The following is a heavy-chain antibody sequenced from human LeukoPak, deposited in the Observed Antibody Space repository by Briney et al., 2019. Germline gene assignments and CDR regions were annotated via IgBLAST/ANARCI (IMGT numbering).Heavy chain of an antibody. CDR2: ISGSDSST. D-gene: IGHD6-6*01. J-gene: IGHJ4*02. CDR3: AKEVAARPAARIYYFDY. V-gene: IGHV3-23*01. Sequence: RXAPGXXXEWVSTISGSDSSTYYADSVKGRFSISRDNSKNTLYLQMNSLRAEDTAVYYCAKEVAARPAARIYYFDYWGQGTLVTVSS.